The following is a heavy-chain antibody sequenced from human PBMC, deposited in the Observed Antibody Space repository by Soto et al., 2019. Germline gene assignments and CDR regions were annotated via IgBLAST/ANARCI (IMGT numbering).Heavy chain of an antibody. Sequence: SETLSLTCAVYGGSFSGYYWSWIRQPPGRGLEWIGEINHSGSTNYNPSLKSRVTISVDTSKNQFSLKLSSVTAADTAVYYCARGSSARDYWGQGTLVTVSS. J-gene: IGHJ4*02. CDR2: INHSGST. CDR1: GGSFSGYY. D-gene: IGHD6-13*01. CDR3: ARGSSARDY. V-gene: IGHV4-34*01.